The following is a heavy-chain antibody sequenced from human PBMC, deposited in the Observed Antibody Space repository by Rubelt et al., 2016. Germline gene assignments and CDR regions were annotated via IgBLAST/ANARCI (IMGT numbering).Heavy chain of an antibody. CDR2: IKQDGSEK. V-gene: IGHV3-7*01. D-gene: IGHD5-24*01. Sequence: VQLVESGGGVVQPGRSLRLSCAASGFTFSSYGMHWVRQAPGKGLEWVANIKQDGSEKYYVDSVKGRFTISGDNAKNSLYLQMNSLGADDTAVHYGARVNRDGRDGYNYDSPFDYWGRGTLVTVSS. CDR1: GFTFSSYG. J-gene: IGHJ4*02. CDR3: ARVNRDGRDGYNYDSPFDY.